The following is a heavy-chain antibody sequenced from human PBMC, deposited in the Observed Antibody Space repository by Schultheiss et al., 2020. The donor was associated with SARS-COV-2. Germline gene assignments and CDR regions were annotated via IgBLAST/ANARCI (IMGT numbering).Heavy chain of an antibody. D-gene: IGHD3-22*01. CDR2: IKQDGSEK. V-gene: IGHV3-7*01. J-gene: IGHJ6*02. CDR1: GFTFSSYW. CDR3: AKNIADYYDSSGYHRGYYYGMDV. Sequence: GESLKISCAASGFTFSSYWMSWVRQAPGKGLEWVANIKQDGSEKYYVDSVKGRFTISRDNSKNTLYLQMNSLRAEDTAVYYCAKNIADYYDSSGYHRGYYYGMDVWGQGTTVTVSS.